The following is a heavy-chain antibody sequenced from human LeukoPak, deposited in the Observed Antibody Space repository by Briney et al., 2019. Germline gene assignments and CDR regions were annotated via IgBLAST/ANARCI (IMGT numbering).Heavy chain of an antibody. CDR2: FDPEDGET. CDR3: ATVQRPIYGSGSYNFVY. J-gene: IGHJ4*02. V-gene: IGHV1-24*01. D-gene: IGHD3-10*01. CDR1: GYTLTELS. Sequence: ASAKVSCKVSGYTLTELSMHWVRQAPGKGLEWMGGFDPEDGETIYAQKFQGRVTMTEDTSTDTAYVELSSLRSEDTAVYYCATVQRPIYGSGSYNFVYWGQGTLVTVSS.